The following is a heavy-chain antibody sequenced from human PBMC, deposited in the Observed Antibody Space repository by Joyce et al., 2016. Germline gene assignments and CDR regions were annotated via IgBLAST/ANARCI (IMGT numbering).Heavy chain of an antibody. V-gene: IGHV4-39*01. J-gene: IGHJ4*02. CDR3: ARVWTDSDY. D-gene: IGHD1-1*01. CDR2: VYYSGST. CDR1: GDSISGSSYY. Sequence: QLQLQESGPGLVKPSATLSLTCSVSGDSISGSSYYWGWIRQPPGKGLEWIGSVYYSGSTYYSPSLESRVTISVDTSKNQFSLRLSSVTAADTAVYYCARVWTDSDYWGQGTLVTVSS.